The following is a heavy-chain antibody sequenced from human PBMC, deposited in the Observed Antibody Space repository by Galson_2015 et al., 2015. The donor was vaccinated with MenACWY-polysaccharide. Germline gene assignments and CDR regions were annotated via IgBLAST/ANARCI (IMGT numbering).Heavy chain of an antibody. D-gene: IGHD5-24*01. V-gene: IGHV3-74*01. Sequence: SLRLSCAASEFTFSGYWMHWVRHAPGKGLVWVSRINGAGSTTSCADSVKGRFTISRDNAQHMLYLQMNSLRAEDTAVYYCARGGDGYGNFDYWGQGSLVTVSS. CDR1: EFTFSGYW. CDR2: INGAGSTT. CDR3: ARGGDGYGNFDY. J-gene: IGHJ4*02.